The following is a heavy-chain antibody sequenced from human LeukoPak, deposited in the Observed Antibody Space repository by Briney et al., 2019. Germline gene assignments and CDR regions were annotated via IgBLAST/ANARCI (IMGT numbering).Heavy chain of an antibody. Sequence: ASVKVSCKASGYTFTGYYMHWVRQAPGQGLEWMGWINPNSGGTNYAQKFQGRVTMTRDTSISTAYMELSRLRSDDTAVYYCARTRITMVRGVIIGYWGQGTLVTVSS. D-gene: IGHD3-10*01. V-gene: IGHV1-2*02. CDR1: GYTFTGYY. J-gene: IGHJ4*02. CDR2: INPNSGGT. CDR3: ARTRITMVRGVIIGY.